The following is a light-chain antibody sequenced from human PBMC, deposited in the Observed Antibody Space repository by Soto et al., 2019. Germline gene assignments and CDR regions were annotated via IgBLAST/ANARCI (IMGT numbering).Light chain of an antibody. CDR2: GAS. Sequence: EIVLTQSPGTLSLSPGETATVSCRASQSVTSRYLAWYQQKPGQAPRLLIYGASSRATGIPDRFSGSGSGTDFTLTISRLEPVDFAVYYCQQYGNSAPLTFGGGTKVEIK. J-gene: IGKJ4*01. CDR3: QQYGNSAPLT. V-gene: IGKV3-20*01. CDR1: QSVTSRY.